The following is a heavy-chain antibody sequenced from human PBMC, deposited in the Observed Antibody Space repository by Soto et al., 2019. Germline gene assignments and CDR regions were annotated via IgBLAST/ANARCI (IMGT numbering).Heavy chain of an antibody. CDR1: GYTFASYY. Sequence: ASVKVSWKASGYTFASYYMHWVRQAPGQGLEWMGIINPSGGSTSYAQKFQGRVTMTRDTSTSTVYMELSSLRSEDTAVYYCARQVDTANYYYGMDVWGQGTTVTVSS. J-gene: IGHJ6*02. V-gene: IGHV1-46*01. CDR3: ARQVDTANYYYGMDV. D-gene: IGHD5-18*01. CDR2: INPSGGST.